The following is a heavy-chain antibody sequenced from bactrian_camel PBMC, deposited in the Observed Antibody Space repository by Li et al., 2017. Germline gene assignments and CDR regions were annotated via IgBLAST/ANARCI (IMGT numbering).Heavy chain of an antibody. V-gene: IGHV3S53*01. CDR3: AAAAGWIPMPPRAVAFGY. CDR1: GSTISTTC. D-gene: IGHD5*01. Sequence: VQLVESGGDLVQPGGSLRLSCVASGSTISTTCMAWFRQLPGKEREGVADMSSSGRRTYHASVKGRFTISQDNAENTANLQMTNLKPEDTAIYFCAAAAGWIPMPPRAVAFGYWGQGTQVTVS. J-gene: IGHJ6*01. CDR2: MSSSGRR.